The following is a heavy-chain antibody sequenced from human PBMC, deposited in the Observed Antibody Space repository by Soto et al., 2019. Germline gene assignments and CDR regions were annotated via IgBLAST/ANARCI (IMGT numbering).Heavy chain of an antibody. CDR3: ARVASDYINSVDH. J-gene: IGHJ4*02. CDR2: IGGSGGNR. D-gene: IGHD4-4*01. V-gene: IGHV3-23*01. Sequence: EVQLLESGGGLVQPGGSLRLSCAASGFTFNAYAMTWVRQAPGKGLEWVSAIGGSGGNRYYAASVRGRFTISSDNSKDTVDLQMTSLRVEDTAVYYCARVASDYINSVDHWGQGILVSVSS. CDR1: GFTFNAYA.